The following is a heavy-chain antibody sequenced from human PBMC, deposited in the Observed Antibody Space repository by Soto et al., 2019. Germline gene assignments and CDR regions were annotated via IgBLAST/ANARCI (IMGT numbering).Heavy chain of an antibody. Sequence: ASVKVSCKASGGTFSSYAISWVRQAPGQGLEWMGGIIPIFGTANYAQKFQGRVTITAEESTSTAYMELSSLRSEDTAVYYWARTPATQTYYCDYWGQGTLVPVSS. D-gene: IGHD2-15*01. CDR1: GGTFSSYA. CDR2: IIPIFGTA. CDR3: ARTPATQTYYCDY. J-gene: IGHJ4*02. V-gene: IGHV1-69*13.